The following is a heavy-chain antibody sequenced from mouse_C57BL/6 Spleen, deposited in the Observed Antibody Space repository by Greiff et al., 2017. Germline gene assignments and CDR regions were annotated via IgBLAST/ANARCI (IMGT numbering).Heavy chain of an antibody. J-gene: IGHJ3*01. CDR3: ARGDSSGYEGFAY. CDR1: GYAFSSSW. D-gene: IGHD3-2*02. CDR2: IYPGDGDT. Sequence: VKLQQSGPELVKPGASVKISCKASGYAFSSSWMNWVKQRPGKGLEWIGRIYPGDGDTNYNGKFKGKATLTADKSSSTAYMQLSSLTSEDSAVYFCARGDSSGYEGFAYWGQGTLVTVSA. V-gene: IGHV1-82*01.